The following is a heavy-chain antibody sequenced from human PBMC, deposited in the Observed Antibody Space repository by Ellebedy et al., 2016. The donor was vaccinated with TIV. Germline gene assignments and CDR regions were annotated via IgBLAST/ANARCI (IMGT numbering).Heavy chain of an antibody. J-gene: IGHJ4*02. CDR2: INHSGST. CDR3: ARGRRGTTVTTWWDY. Sequence: MPSETLSLTCTVSGGSISSYYWSWIRQPPGMGLEWIGEINHSGSTNYNPSLKSRVTISVDTSKNQFSLKLSSVTAADTAVYYCARGRRGTTVTTWWDYWGQGTLVTVSS. V-gene: IGHV4-34*01. CDR1: GGSISSYY. D-gene: IGHD4-17*01.